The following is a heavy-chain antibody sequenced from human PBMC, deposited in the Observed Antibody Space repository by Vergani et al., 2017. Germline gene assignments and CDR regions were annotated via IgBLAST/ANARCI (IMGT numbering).Heavy chain of an antibody. V-gene: IGHV1-69*08. J-gene: IGHJ6*02. CDR3: ARDSHVAVTSMSSGMDV. CDR2: IIPILGIA. Sequence: QVQLVQSGAEVKKPGSSVKVSCKASGGTFSSYTISWVRQAPGQGLEWMGRIIPILGIANYAQNFQGRVTITADKSTRTAYMELSSLRSEDTAVYYCARDSHVAVTSMSSGMDVWGQGTTVTVS. CDR1: GGTFSSYT. D-gene: IGHD6-19*01.